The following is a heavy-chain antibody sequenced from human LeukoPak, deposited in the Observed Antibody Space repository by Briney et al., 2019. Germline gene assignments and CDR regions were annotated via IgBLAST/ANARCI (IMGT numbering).Heavy chain of an antibody. CDR3: ARVPSFFAAVAGNAGWFDP. Sequence: ASVKVSCNASGYTLNTYDSNRVQQATGQGLEWMGWMNPNSGNTGYAQKFQGRVTMTKNTAMGTAYMELSSLTSEDTAVYYCARVPSFFAAVAGNAGWFDPWGQGTLVTVSS. CDR1: GYTLNTYD. CDR2: MNPNSGNT. J-gene: IGHJ5*02. D-gene: IGHD6-19*01. V-gene: IGHV1-8*01.